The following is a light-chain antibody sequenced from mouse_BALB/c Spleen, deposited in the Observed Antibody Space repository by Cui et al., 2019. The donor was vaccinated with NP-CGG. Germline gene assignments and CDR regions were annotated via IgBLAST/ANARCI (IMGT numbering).Light chain of an antibody. CDR2: GTN. Sequence: QAVVTQESALTTSPGETVTLTCRSSTGAVTTSNYANWVQEQPDHLFTGLMGGTNNRAPGVPARFSGSLIGDKAALTITGAQTQDEAIYFCALWYSNHWVFGGGTKLTVL. V-gene: IGLV1*01. J-gene: IGLJ1*01. CDR3: ALWYSNHWV. CDR1: TGAVTTSNY.